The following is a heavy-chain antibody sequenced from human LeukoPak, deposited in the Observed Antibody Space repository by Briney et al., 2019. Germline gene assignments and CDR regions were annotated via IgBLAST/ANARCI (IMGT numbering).Heavy chain of an antibody. Sequence: GASVTVSCTASGYTFTVYYMHWVRQAPGQGLEWMGWINPNSGGTNYAQKFQGRVTMTRDTSISTAYMELSRLRSDDTAVYYCAREYYYDSSGPSDWFDPWGQGTLVTVSS. CDR3: AREYYYDSSGPSDWFDP. J-gene: IGHJ5*02. CDR1: GYTFTVYY. CDR2: INPNSGGT. D-gene: IGHD3-22*01. V-gene: IGHV1-2*02.